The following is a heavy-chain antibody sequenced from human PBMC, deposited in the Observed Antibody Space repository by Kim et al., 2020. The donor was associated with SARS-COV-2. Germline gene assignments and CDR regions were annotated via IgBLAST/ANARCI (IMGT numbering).Heavy chain of an antibody. CDR2: ISYDGSNK. D-gene: IGHD3-10*01. V-gene: IGHV3-30*04. J-gene: IGHJ6*02. Sequence: GGSLRLSCAASGFTFSSYAMHWVRQAPGKGLEWVAVISYDGSNKYYADSVKGRFTISRDNSKNTLYLQMNSLRAEDTAVYYCAGEHDYYGSGSYGSHYYYGMDVWGQGTTVTVSS. CDR1: GFTFSSYA. CDR3: AGEHDYYGSGSYGSHYYYGMDV.